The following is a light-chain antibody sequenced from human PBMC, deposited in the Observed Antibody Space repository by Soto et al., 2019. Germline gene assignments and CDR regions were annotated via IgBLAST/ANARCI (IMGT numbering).Light chain of an antibody. Sequence: DIQLTQSPSFLSASVGDRVTITCRASQGIRSYLAWYQQRPGKAPELLIYGASTLRPRGASRFSGSGSGTEFTLTISSLQPEDFATYFCQQLNTFPPFFTFGPGTKVDIK. V-gene: IGKV1-9*01. CDR2: GAS. J-gene: IGKJ3*01. CDR3: QQLNTFPPFFT. CDR1: QGIRSY.